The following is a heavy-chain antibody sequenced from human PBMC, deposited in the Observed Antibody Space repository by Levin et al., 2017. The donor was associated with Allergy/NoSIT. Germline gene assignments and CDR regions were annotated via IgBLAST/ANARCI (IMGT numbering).Heavy chain of an antibody. D-gene: IGHD5-12*01. CDR3: ARDGGGYSGYEPDAFDI. CDR1: GGTFSSYA. CDR2: IIPILGIA. Sequence: GASVKVSCKASGGTFSSYAISWVRQAPGQGLEWMGRIIPILGIANYAQKFQGRVTITADKSTSTAYMELSSLRSEDTAVYYCARDGGGYSGYEPDAFDIWGQGTMVTVSS. J-gene: IGHJ3*02. V-gene: IGHV1-69*04.